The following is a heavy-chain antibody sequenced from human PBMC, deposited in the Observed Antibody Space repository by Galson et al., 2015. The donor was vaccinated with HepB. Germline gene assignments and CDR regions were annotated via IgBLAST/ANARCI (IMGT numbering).Heavy chain of an antibody. CDR2: ISYDGSNK. J-gene: IGHJ5*02. CDR1: GFTFSSYG. Sequence: SLRLSCAASGFTFSSYGMHWVRQAPGKGLEWVAVISYDGSNKYYADSVKGRFTISRDKSKNTLYLQMNSLRAEDTAVYYCAKDWYDSSGYYTNWFDPWGQGTLVTVSS. CDR3: AKDWYDSSGYYTNWFDP. V-gene: IGHV3-30*18. D-gene: IGHD3-22*01.